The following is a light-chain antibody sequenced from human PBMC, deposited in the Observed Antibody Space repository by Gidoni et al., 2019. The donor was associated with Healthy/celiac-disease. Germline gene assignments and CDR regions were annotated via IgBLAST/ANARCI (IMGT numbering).Light chain of an antibody. V-gene: IGLV3-1*01. Sequence: SYELTQPPSVSVSPGQTASITCSGDKLGDNYACWYQQKPGQSPVLVIYQDSKRPSVIPERFSGSNSGNTATLTISGTQAMDEADYYCQAWDSSTHVVFGGGTKLTVL. J-gene: IGLJ2*01. CDR3: QAWDSSTHVV. CDR1: KLGDNY. CDR2: QDS.